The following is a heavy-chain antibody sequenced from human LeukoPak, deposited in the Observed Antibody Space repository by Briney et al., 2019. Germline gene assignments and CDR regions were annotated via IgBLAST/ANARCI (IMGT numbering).Heavy chain of an antibody. CDR2: INHSGST. Sequence: SETLSLTCAVYGGSFSGYYWSWIRQPPGKGLEWIGEINHSGSTNYNPSLKSRVTISVDTSKNQFSLKLSTVTAADTAVYYCGRGLGSCPIWGQGTMVTVSS. J-gene: IGHJ3*02. V-gene: IGHV4-34*01. CDR1: GGSFSGYY. CDR3: GRGLGSCPI. D-gene: IGHD6-19*01.